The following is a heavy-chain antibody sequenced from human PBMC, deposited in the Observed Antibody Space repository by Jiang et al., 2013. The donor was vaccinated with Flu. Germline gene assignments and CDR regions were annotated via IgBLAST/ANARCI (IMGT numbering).Heavy chain of an antibody. CDR3: ARGISGWYGVDY. CDR2: IKTDGSIT. Sequence: GLVQPGGSLRLSCAASGFTFSSYWMHWVRQAPGKGLVWVSRIKTDGSITNYADSVKGRFTISRDNAKNTLYLQMNSLRAEDTAVYYCARGISGWYGVDYWGQGTLVTVSS. V-gene: IGHV3-74*01. CDR1: GFTFSSYW. J-gene: IGHJ4*02. D-gene: IGHD6-19*01.